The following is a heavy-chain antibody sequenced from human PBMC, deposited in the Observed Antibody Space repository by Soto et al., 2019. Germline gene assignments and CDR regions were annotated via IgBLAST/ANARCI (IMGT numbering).Heavy chain of an antibody. CDR2: ISGSGGST. CDR3: ARRGSGSYYDY. CDR1: GFTFSSYA. J-gene: IGHJ4*02. D-gene: IGHD1-26*01. Sequence: EVQLLESGGGLVQPGGSLRLSCVASGFTFSSYAMSWVRQAPGKGLERVSVISGSGGSTYYADSVKGRFTISRDNSKNTLNLQMNSLRAEDTAVYYCARRGSGSYYDYWGQGTLVTVSS. V-gene: IGHV3-23*01.